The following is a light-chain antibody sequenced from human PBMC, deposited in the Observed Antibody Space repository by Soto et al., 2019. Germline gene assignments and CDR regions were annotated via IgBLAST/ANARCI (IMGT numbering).Light chain of an antibody. J-gene: IGLJ3*02. CDR2: SSD. Sequence: QTVVIQSPSASGTPGQRVTISCSGRNSNIGSNTVSWYHQVPGTAPKVVIYSSDQRPSGVPDRLSASKSGTSASLAISGLQSADEGDYYCVAWDDRLNGWVFGGGTKLTVL. CDR3: VAWDDRLNGWV. V-gene: IGLV1-44*01. CDR1: NSNIGSNT.